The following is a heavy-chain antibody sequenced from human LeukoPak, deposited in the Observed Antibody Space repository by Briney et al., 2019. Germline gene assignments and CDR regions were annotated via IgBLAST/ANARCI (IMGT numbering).Heavy chain of an antibody. CDR3: ARDLARYCSSTSCYTGYVYYYGMDV. Sequence: GASVKVSCKASGYTFTGYYMHWVRQAPGQGLEWMGWINPNSGGTNYAQKFQGRVTMTRDTSISTAYMELSRLRSDDTAVYYCARDLARYCSSTSCYTGYVYYYGMDVWGQGTTVTVSS. V-gene: IGHV1-2*02. J-gene: IGHJ6*02. CDR1: GYTFTGYY. D-gene: IGHD2-2*02. CDR2: INPNSGGT.